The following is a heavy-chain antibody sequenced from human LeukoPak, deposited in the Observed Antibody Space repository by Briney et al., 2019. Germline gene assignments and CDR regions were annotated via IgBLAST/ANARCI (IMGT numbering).Heavy chain of an antibody. D-gene: IGHD4-17*01. CDR1: GFTFSSYA. CDR3: ARAGERTDYDFDY. Sequence: GGSLRLSCAASGFTFSSYAMHWVRQAPGKGLEWVAVISYDGSNKYYADSVKGRFTISRGNSKNTLYLQMNSLRAEDTAVYYCARAGERTDYDFDYWGQGTLVTVSS. J-gene: IGHJ4*02. CDR2: ISYDGSNK. V-gene: IGHV3-30-3*01.